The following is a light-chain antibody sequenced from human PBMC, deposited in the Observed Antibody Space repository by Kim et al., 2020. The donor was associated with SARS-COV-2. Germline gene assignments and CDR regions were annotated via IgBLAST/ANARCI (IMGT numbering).Light chain of an antibody. CDR3: QQYYSSPYT. CDR2: WAS. J-gene: IGKJ2*01. CDR1: QSVLYSSNNKNY. Sequence: DIVMTQSPDSLAVSLGERATINCKSSQSVLYSSNNKNYLAWYLQRPGQPPKLLIYWASTRESGVPDRFSGGGSGTDFTLTISSLQAEDVAVYYCQQYYSSPYTFGQGTKLEI. V-gene: IGKV4-1*01.